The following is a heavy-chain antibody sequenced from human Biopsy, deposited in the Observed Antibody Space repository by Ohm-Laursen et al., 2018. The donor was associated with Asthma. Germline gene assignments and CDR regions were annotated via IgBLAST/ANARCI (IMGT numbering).Heavy chain of an antibody. D-gene: IGHD1-1*01. Sequence: SLRLSCAAFGFSFSNFAIHWVRQAPGKGLEWVGVISKDASTQDYADSVKGRFTMARDNSKNTLDLQMNSLREEDTAVYYCVRDGTDDAFDIWGQGTVVSVSS. V-gene: IGHV3-30*01. CDR1: GFSFSNFA. CDR2: ISKDASTQ. J-gene: IGHJ3*02. CDR3: VRDGTDDAFDI.